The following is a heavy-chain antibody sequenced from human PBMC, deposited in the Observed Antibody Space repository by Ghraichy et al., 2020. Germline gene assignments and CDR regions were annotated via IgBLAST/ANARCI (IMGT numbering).Heavy chain of an antibody. V-gene: IGHV4-39*07. D-gene: IGHD6-6*01. J-gene: IGHJ2*01. CDR1: GGSISNSYYY. CDR3: ASLIAASDHWYFHL. CDR2: IFYSGTT. Sequence: SQTLSLTCTVSGGSISNSYYYWGWIRQPPGKGLEWIGNIFYSGTTYYNPSLRGRVAVSVDTSKNQFSLKLSSVTAADTAVYYCASLIAASDHWYFHLWGRGPLLT.